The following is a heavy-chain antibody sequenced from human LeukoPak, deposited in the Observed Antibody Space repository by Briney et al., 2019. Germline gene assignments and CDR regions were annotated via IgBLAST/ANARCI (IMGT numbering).Heavy chain of an antibody. Sequence: SETLSLTCTVSGGSISSYYWSWIRQPPGKGLEWIGSIYYSGSTYYNPSLKSRVTISVDTSKNQFSLKLSSVTAADTAVYYCARGDYVWGSYRYGPSYFDYWGQGTLVTVSS. J-gene: IGHJ4*02. CDR1: GGSISSYY. CDR2: IYYSGST. D-gene: IGHD3-16*02. CDR3: ARGDYVWGSYRYGPSYFDY. V-gene: IGHV4-59*05.